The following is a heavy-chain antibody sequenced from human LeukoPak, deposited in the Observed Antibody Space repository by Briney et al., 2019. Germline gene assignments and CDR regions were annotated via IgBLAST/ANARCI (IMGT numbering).Heavy chain of an antibody. Sequence: EAGGSLRLSCAASGFTFSSYGMHWVRQAPGKGLEWVSAISGSGGTIYYADSVKGRFTTSRDNAKNTLYLQMNSLRAEDTAVYYCAKDPETATTHYYYYYMDVWGKGTTVTVSS. CDR1: GFTFSSYG. J-gene: IGHJ6*03. D-gene: IGHD1-26*01. CDR2: ISGSGGTI. V-gene: IGHV3-23*01. CDR3: AKDPETATTHYYYYYMDV.